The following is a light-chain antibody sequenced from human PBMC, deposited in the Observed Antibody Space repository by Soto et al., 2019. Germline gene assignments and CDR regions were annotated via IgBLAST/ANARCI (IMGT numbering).Light chain of an antibody. CDR1: SSDVGDYDY. Sequence: QSVLTQPPSASGSPGQSVTISCTGTSSDVGDYDYVSWYQHHPGKAPKLMIYEVSKRPSGVPARFSGSKYGNTASLTVSGLQAEDEADYYCSSSAGSNDYVFGTGTKVTVL. J-gene: IGLJ1*01. CDR2: EVS. V-gene: IGLV2-8*01. CDR3: SSSAGSNDYV.